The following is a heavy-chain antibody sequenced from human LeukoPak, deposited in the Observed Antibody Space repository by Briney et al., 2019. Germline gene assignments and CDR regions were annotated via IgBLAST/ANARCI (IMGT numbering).Heavy chain of an antibody. CDR2: ISGSGGST. CDR3: AKLIGYCSSTSCPES. CDR1: GFTFSSYA. Sequence: SGGSLRLSCAASGFTFSSYAMNWVRQAPGKGLEWVSGISGSGGSTYYADSVKGRFTISRDNSKNTLYLQMNSLRAEDTAVYYCAKLIGYCSSTSCPESWGQGTLVTVSS. J-gene: IGHJ4*02. V-gene: IGHV3-23*01. D-gene: IGHD2-2*01.